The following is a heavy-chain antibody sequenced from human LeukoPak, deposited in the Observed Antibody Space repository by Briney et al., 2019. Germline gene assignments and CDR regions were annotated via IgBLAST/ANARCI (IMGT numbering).Heavy chain of an antibody. V-gene: IGHV1-18*01. CDR3: ARSVGAATNFDY. CDR2: ISAYNGNT. CDR1: GYTFTSYG. J-gene: IGHJ4*02. Sequence: ASVKLSCTASGYTFTSYGISWVRQAPGQGLEWMGWISAYNGNTNFAQKLQGRFTMTTDTSTSTAYMELRSLRSDDTAVYYCARSVGAATNFDYWGQGTLVTVSS. D-gene: IGHD1-26*01.